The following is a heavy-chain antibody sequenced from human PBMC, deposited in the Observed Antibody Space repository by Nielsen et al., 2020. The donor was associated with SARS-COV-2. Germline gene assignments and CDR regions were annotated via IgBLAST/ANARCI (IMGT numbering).Heavy chain of an antibody. J-gene: IGHJ2*01. CDR1: GYNFVSYW. V-gene: IGHV5-51*01. CDR3: ARLLRPWYFDL. CDR2: IYPADSVT. Sequence: KVSCKASGYNFVSYWIGWVRQQPGKGLEWMGIIYPADSVTIYSPSFQGRVTISVDQSISTAYLQWSSLEASDTAIYYCARLLRPWYFDLWGRGTLLIVSS.